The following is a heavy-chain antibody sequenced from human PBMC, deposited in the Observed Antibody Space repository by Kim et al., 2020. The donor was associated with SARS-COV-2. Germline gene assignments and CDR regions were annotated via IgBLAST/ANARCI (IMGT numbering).Heavy chain of an antibody. Sequence: GGSLRLSCAASGFTFSNAWMSWVRQAPGKGLEWVGRIKSKTDGGTTDYAAPVKGRFTISRDDSKNTLYLQMNSLKTEDTAVYYCTTDVLNGGYCSGGSCYSKYYYYYYGMDVWGQGTTVTVSS. V-gene: IGHV3-15*01. D-gene: IGHD2-15*01. CDR3: TTDVLNGGYCSGGSCYSKYYYYYYGMDV. CDR2: IKSKTDGGTT. J-gene: IGHJ6*02. CDR1: GFTFSNAW.